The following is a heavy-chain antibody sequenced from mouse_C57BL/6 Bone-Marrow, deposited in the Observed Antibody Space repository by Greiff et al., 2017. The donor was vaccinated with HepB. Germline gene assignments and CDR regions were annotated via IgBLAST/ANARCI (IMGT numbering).Heavy chain of an antibody. J-gene: IGHJ3*01. CDR3: AIGCDYDVLAWFAY. Sequence: QVHLKQPGAELVKPGASVKVSCKASGYTFTSCWMHWVKQRPGQGLEWIGRIHPSDSDTNYNQKFKGKATLTVDKSSSTAYMQLSSLTSEDSAVYYCAIGCDYDVLAWFAYWGQGTLVTVSA. V-gene: IGHV1-74*01. CDR2: IHPSDSDT. D-gene: IGHD2-4*01. CDR1: GYTFTSCW.